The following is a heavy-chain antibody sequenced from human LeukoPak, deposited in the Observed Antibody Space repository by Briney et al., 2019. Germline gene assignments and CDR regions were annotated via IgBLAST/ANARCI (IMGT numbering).Heavy chain of an antibody. CDR2: ISSSSSYI. CDR1: GFTFSSYG. J-gene: IGHJ4*02. V-gene: IGHV3-21*01. D-gene: IGHD5-18*01. Sequence: GGSLRLSCAASGFTFSSYGMSWVRQAPGKGLEWVSSISSSSSYIYYADSVKGRFTISRDNAKNSLYLQMNSLRAEDTAVYYCARDSSAAMVYWGQGTLVTVSS. CDR3: ARDSSAAMVY.